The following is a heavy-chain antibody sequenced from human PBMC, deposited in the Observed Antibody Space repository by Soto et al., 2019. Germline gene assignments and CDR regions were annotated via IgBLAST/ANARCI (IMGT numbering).Heavy chain of an antibody. CDR1: GFTFSGSA. Sequence: HPGGSLRLSCAASGFTFSGSAMHWVRQASGKGLEWVGRIRSKANSYATAYAASVKGRFTISRDDSKNTAYLQMNSLKTEDTAVYYCTRRTTVTPAYGMDVWGQGTTVTVSS. D-gene: IGHD4-17*01. CDR3: TRRTTVTPAYGMDV. J-gene: IGHJ6*02. CDR2: IRSKANSYAT. V-gene: IGHV3-73*01.